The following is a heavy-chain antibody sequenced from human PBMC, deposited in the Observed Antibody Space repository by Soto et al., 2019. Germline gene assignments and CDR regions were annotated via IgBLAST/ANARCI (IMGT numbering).Heavy chain of an antibody. Sequence: SETLSLTCTVSGGSVSSSNYYWAWIRQSPGKGLEWIASIYYSGSTYYNPSLKSRVTISADTSKNQFSLKLSSVTAADTAIYYCARLPYYDTPPVTFDIWGQGAMVTVSS. CDR3: ARLPYYDTPPVTFDI. J-gene: IGHJ3*02. CDR2: IYYSGST. V-gene: IGHV4-39*01. D-gene: IGHD3-22*01. CDR1: GGSVSSSNYY.